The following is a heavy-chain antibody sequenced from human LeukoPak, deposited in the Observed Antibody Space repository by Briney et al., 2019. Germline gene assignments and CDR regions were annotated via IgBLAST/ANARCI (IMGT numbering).Heavy chain of an antibody. CDR3: ARRRDSSGYQYRYWFAP. J-gene: IGHJ5*02. D-gene: IGHD3-22*01. V-gene: IGHV2-5*02. CDR2: INWDDQK. Sequence: SGPTLVKPTQTLTLTCTFSGFSLTTSGVGVGWIRQPPGKALEWLALINWDDQKVYSPSLQSRLSITKDTSKTQVVLTMTNVDPVDTATYYCARRRDSSGYQYRYWFAPWGQGTLVTVSS. CDR1: GFSLTTSGVG.